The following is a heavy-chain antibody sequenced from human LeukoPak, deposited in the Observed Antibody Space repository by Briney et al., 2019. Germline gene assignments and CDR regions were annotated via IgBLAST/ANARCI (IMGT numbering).Heavy chain of an antibody. V-gene: IGHV3-23*01. J-gene: IGHJ4*02. CDR1: GFTFSSYA. Sequence: PGGSLRLSCAASGFTFSSYAMSWVRQAPGKGPEWVSAISGSGGSTYYADSVKGRFTISRDNAKNSLYLQMNSLRAEDTAVYYCARGTPPDSYCSGGSCPGHFDYWGQGTLVTVSS. D-gene: IGHD2-15*01. CDR2: ISGSGGST. CDR3: ARGTPPDSYCSGGSCPGHFDY.